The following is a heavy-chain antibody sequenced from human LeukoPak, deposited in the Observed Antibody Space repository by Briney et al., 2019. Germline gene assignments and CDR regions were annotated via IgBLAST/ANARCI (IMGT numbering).Heavy chain of an antibody. CDR2: ISASGGNT. J-gene: IGHJ4*02. CDR3: AKGAWLQFYFDS. Sequence: GGSLRLSCAASGFTFNNYDMSWVRQAPGKGLEWVSAISASGGNTYYADSVKGRFTISRDNSKNTLYLQINSLRAEDTAVYYCAKGAWLQFYFDSWGQGTLVTVSS. V-gene: IGHV3-23*01. CDR1: GFTFNNYD. D-gene: IGHD5-24*01.